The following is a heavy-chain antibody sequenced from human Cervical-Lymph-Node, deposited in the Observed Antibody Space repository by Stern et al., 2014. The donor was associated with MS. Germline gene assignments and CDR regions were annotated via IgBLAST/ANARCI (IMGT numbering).Heavy chain of an antibody. CDR2: LNPTDGTK. J-gene: IGHJ3*02. D-gene: IGHD1-14*01. CDR3: ARALRTDHDAFDI. V-gene: IGHV1-46*03. CDR1: GYTFTDYH. Sequence: VQLVESGADVKRPGASVKVSCKASGYTFTDYHMHWVRQAPGQGLEWMGFLNPTDGTKLYAHKLRGRITMTRDTSTTTVYMELTNLTSGDTAQYFCARALRTDHDAFDIWGQGTVVTVS.